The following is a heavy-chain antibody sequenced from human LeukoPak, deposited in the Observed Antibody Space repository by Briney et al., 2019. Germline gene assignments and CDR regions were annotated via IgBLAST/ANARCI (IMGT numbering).Heavy chain of an antibody. D-gene: IGHD3-10*01. CDR1: GVTLRSYS. J-gene: IGHJ4*02. CDR3: ARDPTYGSGY. V-gene: IGHV3-21*01. CDR2: ISSSSSYI. Sequence: GGSLRLSCAASGVTLRSYSMNSGPQAPGKGLGWGSSISSSSSYIYYADSVKGRFTISRDNAKNSLYLQMNSLRAEDTAVYYCARDPTYGSGYWGQGTLVTVSS.